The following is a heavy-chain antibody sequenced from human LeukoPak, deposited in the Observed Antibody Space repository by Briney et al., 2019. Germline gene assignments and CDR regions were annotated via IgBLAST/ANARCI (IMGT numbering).Heavy chain of an antibody. CDR2: ISSNGGST. Sequence: GGSLRLSCSASRFTFSSYAMHWVRQAPGKGLEYVSAISSNGGSTYYADSVKGRFTISRDNSKNTLYLQMSSLRAEDTAVYYCVKDGTLNYDILTGYYTRTEYYFDYWGQGTLVTVPS. CDR3: VKDGTLNYDILTGYYTRTEYYFDY. J-gene: IGHJ4*02. V-gene: IGHV3-64D*06. D-gene: IGHD3-9*01. CDR1: RFTFSSYA.